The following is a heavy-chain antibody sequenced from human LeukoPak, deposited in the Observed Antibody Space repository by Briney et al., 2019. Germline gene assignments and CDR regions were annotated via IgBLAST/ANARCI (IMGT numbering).Heavy chain of an antibody. CDR2: IGSGTTI. CDR3: ARSFSNRNYYYMDV. Sequence: GGSLRLSCAASGFTFSDYYMTWIRQAPGKGLEWVSYIGSGTTIYYADSVRGRFTISRDNAKNSLYLQVNSLRAEDTAVYYCARSFSNRNYYYMDVSGKGTTVTVSS. CDR1: GFTFSDYY. V-gene: IGHV3-11*01. D-gene: IGHD2/OR15-2a*01. J-gene: IGHJ6*03.